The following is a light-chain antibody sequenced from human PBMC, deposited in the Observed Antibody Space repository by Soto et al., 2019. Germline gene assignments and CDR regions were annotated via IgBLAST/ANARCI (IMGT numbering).Light chain of an antibody. CDR3: QQYDNWPPIT. CDR2: GAS. J-gene: IGKJ5*01. CDR1: QSVSSN. Sequence: EIVMTQSPATLSVSPGERATLSCRASQSVSSNLAWYQQKPGQAPRLLIYGASIRATGIPARFSGSGSGTEFTLAISSLQSEDFAIYYCQQYDNWPPITFGQGTRLEIK. V-gene: IGKV3-15*01.